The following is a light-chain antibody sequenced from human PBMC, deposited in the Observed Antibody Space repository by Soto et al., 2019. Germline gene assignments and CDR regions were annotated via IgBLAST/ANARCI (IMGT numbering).Light chain of an antibody. J-gene: IGLJ2*01. CDR3: QSYDSSLSGVV. Sequence: QSVLTQPPSVSGAPGQRVTISCTGSSSNIGAGYDVHWYQQHPGTAPKLLIYGNSNRPSGVPDRFSGSKSGTSASLAITGLQAEDEADYYCQSYDSSLSGVVFGGGTKLTVL. CDR2: GNS. V-gene: IGLV1-40*01. CDR1: SSNIGAGYD.